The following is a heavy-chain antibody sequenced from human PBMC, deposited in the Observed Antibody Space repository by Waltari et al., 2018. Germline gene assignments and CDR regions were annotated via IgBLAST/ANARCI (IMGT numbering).Heavy chain of an antibody. CDR1: GDSFNNFR. Sequence: QLQLVQSAVEVQKPGAAVKVSCKASGDSFNNFRLTWLQQAPGQGPEGLGWISVYDGITDYAQKVQGRVTLTTDSSTTTAYLERRSLRSNDTAVYYCARGLGLGELINTFDVWGQGTMVTVSS. CDR3: ARGLGLGELINTFDV. CDR2: ISVYDGIT. D-gene: IGHD3-16*01. J-gene: IGHJ3*01. V-gene: IGHV1-18*01.